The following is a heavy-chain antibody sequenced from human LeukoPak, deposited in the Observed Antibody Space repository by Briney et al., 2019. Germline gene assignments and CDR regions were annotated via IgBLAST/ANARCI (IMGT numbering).Heavy chain of an antibody. J-gene: IGHJ4*02. Sequence: SEARSLTFGVYGGPFSGYYWSWLRQPPGKGLEWIAEINHSGSTHYNPSLKSRVTVSADTSKKQFSLKLSSVTAADTAVYYCARGRNYYDSSGYPFWGQGTLVTVSS. CDR1: GGPFSGYY. V-gene: IGHV4-34*01. D-gene: IGHD3-22*01. CDR2: INHSGST. CDR3: ARGRNYYDSSGYPF.